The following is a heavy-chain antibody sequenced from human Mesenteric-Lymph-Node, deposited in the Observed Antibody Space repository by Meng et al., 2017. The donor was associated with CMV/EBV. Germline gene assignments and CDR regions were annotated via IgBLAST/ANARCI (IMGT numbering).Heavy chain of an antibody. D-gene: IGHD2-2*01. CDR3: ARDAKYQLLAMDV. CDR1: GFTFSSYS. J-gene: IGHJ6*02. V-gene: IGHV3-21*01. Sequence: GGSLRLSCAASGFTFSSYSMNWVRQAPGKGLEWVSSISGSSGYIYYADSVKGRFTISRDNAKNSLYLQINSLRAEDTAVYYCARDAKYQLLAMDVWGQGTTVTVSS. CDR2: ISGSSGYI.